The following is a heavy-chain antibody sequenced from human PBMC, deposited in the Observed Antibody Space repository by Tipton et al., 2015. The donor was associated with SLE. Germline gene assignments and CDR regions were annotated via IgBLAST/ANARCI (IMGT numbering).Heavy chain of an antibody. CDR2: IYYSGIT. D-gene: IGHD3-22*01. Sequence: LRLSCTVSGGSISSYYWSWIRQPPGKGLEWIGYIYYSGITNYNPSLKSRVTISVDTSKNQFSLKLSSVAAADTAVYYCAREVDYYDSSGYYYDAFDIWGQGTMVTVSS. V-gene: IGHV4-59*01. CDR1: GGSISSYY. J-gene: IGHJ3*02. CDR3: AREVDYYDSSGYYYDAFDI.